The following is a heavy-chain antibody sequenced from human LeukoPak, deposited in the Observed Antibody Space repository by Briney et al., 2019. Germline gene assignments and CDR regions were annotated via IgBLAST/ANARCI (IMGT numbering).Heavy chain of an antibody. V-gene: IGHV4-4*07. CDR2: IYTSGST. CDR1: GGSISSYY. D-gene: IGHD1-26*01. Sequence: PSETLSLTCTVSGGSISSYYWSWIRQPAGKGLEWIGRIYTSGSTNYNPSLKSRVTMSVDTSKNQFSLKLSSVTAADTAVYYCARDLVGSGGYSDAFDIWGQGTMVTVSS. CDR3: ARDLVGSGGYSDAFDI. J-gene: IGHJ3*02.